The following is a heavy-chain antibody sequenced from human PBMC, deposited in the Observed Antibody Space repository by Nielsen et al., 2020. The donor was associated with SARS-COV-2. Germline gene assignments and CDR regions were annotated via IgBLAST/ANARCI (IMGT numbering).Heavy chain of an antibody. V-gene: IGHV3-73*01. J-gene: IGHJ3*02. D-gene: IGHD6-13*01. Sequence: GGSLRLSCAASGFSISGSSMHWVRQASGKGLEWIGRIRSKANIYATAYGASVKGRFTISRDDSKNTAYLQMNSLRTEDTAIYYCTRVNPISGSWFDAFDIWGQGTLVTVSS. CDR2: IRSKANIYAT. CDR1: GFSISGSS. CDR3: TRVNPISGSWFDAFDI.